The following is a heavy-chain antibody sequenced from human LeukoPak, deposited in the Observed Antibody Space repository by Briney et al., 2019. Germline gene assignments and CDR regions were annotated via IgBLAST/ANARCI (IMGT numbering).Heavy chain of an antibody. Sequence: SETLSLTCTVSGGSISSNNDYWGWIRQPPGKGLEWIGSIYSSGSTSYSPSLKSRVTISADTSKNQFSLKLTSVTAADTAVYYCARNQSTSRETYFDYWGQGTLVTASS. CDR1: GGSISSNNDY. D-gene: IGHD1-26*01. J-gene: IGHJ4*02. V-gene: IGHV4-39*01. CDR2: IYSSGST. CDR3: ARNQSTSRETYFDY.